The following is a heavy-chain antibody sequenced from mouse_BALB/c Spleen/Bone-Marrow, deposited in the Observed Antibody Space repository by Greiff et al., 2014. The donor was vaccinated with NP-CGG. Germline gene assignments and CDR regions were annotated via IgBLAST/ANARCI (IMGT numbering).Heavy chain of an antibody. V-gene: IGHV5-15*02. J-gene: IGHJ1*01. D-gene: IGHD1-1*01. CDR1: GFTFSDYG. CDR3: ARDYYGSSYWYFDV. CDR2: ISNLAYSI. Sequence: EVKLMESGGGLVQPGGSRKLSCAASGFTFSDYGMAWVRQAPGKGPEWVAFISNLAYSIYYADTVTGRFTISRENAKNTLYLEMSSLRSEDTAMYYCARDYYGSSYWYFDVWGAGTTVTASS.